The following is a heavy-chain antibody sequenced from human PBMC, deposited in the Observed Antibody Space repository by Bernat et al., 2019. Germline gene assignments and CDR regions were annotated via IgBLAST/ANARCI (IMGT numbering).Heavy chain of an antibody. J-gene: IGHJ4*02. D-gene: IGHD2-8*02. CDR2: IIPIFGTA. Sequence: QVQLVQSGAEVKKPGSSVKVSCKASGGTFSSYAISWVRQAPGQGLEWMGGIIPIFGTANYAQKCQGRGTITADKSTSTAYMELSSLSSEDTAVYYCAIGGGNCTGGVCSPLDYWGQGTLVTVSS. CDR3: AIGGGNCTGGVCSPLDY. CDR1: GGTFSSYA. V-gene: IGHV1-69*06.